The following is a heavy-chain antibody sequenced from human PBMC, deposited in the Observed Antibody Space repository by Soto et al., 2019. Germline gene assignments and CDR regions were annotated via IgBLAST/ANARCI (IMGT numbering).Heavy chain of an antibody. CDR2: ISGSGGST. CDR1: GFTFSSYA. V-gene: IGHV3-23*01. D-gene: IGHD2-15*01. Sequence: GGSLRLSCAASGFTFSSYAMSWVRQAPGKGLEWVSAISGSGGSTYYADSVKGRFTISRDNSKNTLYLQMNSLRAEDTAVYYCAKNIPPYCSGGSCYVSNFDYWGQGTLVTVSS. J-gene: IGHJ4*02. CDR3: AKNIPPYCSGGSCYVSNFDY.